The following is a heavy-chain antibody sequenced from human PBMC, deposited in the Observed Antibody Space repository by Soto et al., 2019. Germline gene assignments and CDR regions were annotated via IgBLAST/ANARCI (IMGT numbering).Heavy chain of an antibody. J-gene: IGHJ6*03. CDR1: GGSISSYY. CDR3: AGRIAARGGGGYYYYYMDV. Sequence: QVQLQESGPGLVKPSETLSLTCTVSGGSISSYYWSWIRQPPGKGLEWIGYIYYSGSTNYNPSLKSRGTISVDTSKNHFFLKLSSVSAADTAVYYCAGRIAARGGGGYYYYYMDVWGKGTTVTVSS. D-gene: IGHD6-6*01. V-gene: IGHV4-59*08. CDR2: IYYSGST.